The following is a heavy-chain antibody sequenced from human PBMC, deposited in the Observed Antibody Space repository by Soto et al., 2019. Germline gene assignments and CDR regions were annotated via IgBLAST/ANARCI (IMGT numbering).Heavy chain of an antibody. CDR3: ARGGDPDY. Sequence: EVQLVESGGGLVQPGGSLRLSCVASGFKFDYYWMHCVRQAPGGGLMWISRLQTDGSHPAYADSVKGRFTISRGNAKNTLYLHMNNLRVEDTAIYYCARGGDPDYWGQGTLVTVSS. CDR1: GFKFDYYW. D-gene: IGHD2-21*02. CDR2: LQTDGSHP. V-gene: IGHV3-74*01. J-gene: IGHJ4*02.